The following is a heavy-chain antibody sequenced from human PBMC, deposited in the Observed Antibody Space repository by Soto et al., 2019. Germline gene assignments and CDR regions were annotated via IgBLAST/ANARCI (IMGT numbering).Heavy chain of an antibody. CDR1: GFTFSSYA. V-gene: IGHV3-30-3*01. D-gene: IGHD3-22*01. J-gene: IGHJ4*02. CDR3: ASAKYYYDSSGPEFDY. CDR2: ISYDGSNK. Sequence: GGSLRLSCAASGFTFSSYAMHWVRHAPGKGLEWVAVISYDGSNKYYADSVKGRFTISRDNSKNTLYLQMNSLRAEDTAVYYCASAKYYYDSSGPEFDYWGQGTLVTVSS.